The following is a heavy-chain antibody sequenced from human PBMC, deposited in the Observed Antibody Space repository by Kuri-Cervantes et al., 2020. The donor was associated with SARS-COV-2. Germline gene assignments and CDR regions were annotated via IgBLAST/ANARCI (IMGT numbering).Heavy chain of an antibody. Sequence: SVQVSCKASGDTFSSYAISWVRQAPGQGLEWMGGIIPIFGTANYAQKFQGRVTITADESTSTAYMELSSLRSEDMAVYYCARERNGVVSYYYYGTDVWGQGTTVTVSS. CDR2: IIPIFGTA. CDR3: ARERNGVVSYYYYGTDV. CDR1: GDTFSSYA. D-gene: IGHD3-3*01. V-gene: IGHV1-69*13. J-gene: IGHJ6*02.